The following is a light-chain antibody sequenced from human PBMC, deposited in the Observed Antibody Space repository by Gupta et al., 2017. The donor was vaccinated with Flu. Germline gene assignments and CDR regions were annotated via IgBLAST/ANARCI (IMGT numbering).Light chain of an antibody. CDR1: QSPSGY. Sequence: EIVLTQSPDTLSMSPGESATLSCRASQSPSGYLAWYQQKPGQPPRLLIYDTFNRASGTPARFSGSGSGTDFTLTIRSLEPEEFAVYYCQQRANWPLTFGGGTKVEIK. CDR2: DTF. CDR3: QQRANWPLT. V-gene: IGKV3-11*01. J-gene: IGKJ4*01.